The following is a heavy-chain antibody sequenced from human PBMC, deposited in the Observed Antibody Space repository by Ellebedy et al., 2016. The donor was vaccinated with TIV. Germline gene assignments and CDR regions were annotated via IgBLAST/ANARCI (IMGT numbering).Heavy chain of an antibody. V-gene: IGHV4-59*08. CDR2: IFYSWST. J-gene: IGHJ6*04. CDR1: CVSITHYY. CDR3: ARRGDGYNPSDYYDYGMDV. D-gene: IGHD5-24*01. Sequence: MPSETLSLTCTVSCVSITHYYWHWIRQPPGKGLDWIGSIFYSWSTNYNPSLNCRVTISVDTSKNQFSLKLRALTASDTAVYYCARRGDGYNPSDYYDYGMDVWGKGTTVTVSS.